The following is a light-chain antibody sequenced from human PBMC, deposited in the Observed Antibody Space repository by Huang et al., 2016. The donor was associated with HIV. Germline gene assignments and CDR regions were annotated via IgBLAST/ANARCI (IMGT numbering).Light chain of an antibody. J-gene: IGKJ3*01. V-gene: IGKV1-27*01. CDR3: QGYNSSPFT. CDR1: QGIANY. Sequence: DIQMTQSPTSLSASVGDRVTITCRASQGIANYLAWYQQKPGKVPQLLIYASSTVQSGVPSRFSGSGSVTDFTLTISSLQPEDVATYYCQGYNSSPFTFGRGTKVDLK. CDR2: ASS.